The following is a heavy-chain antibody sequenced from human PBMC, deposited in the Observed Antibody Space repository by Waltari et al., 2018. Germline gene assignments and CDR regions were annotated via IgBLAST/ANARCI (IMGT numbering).Heavy chain of an antibody. CDR3: SRVRDFWRGYYMDY. V-gene: IGHV3-49*03. J-gene: IGHJ4*02. CDR1: GFSFDAFA. D-gene: IGHD3-3*01. CDR2: IRSKAYGGTT. Sequence: EVQLVESGGGLLQPGRSLRLSCRASGFSFDAFAVSWFRQAPGKGVEWVGFIRSKAYGGTTDYAASVKGRFTISRDDSKSIAYLQMNSLKTEDTAVYYCSRVRDFWRGYYMDYWGQGILVTVSS.